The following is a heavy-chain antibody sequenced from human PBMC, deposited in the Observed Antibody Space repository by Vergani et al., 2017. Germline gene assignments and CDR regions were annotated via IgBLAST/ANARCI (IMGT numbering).Heavy chain of an antibody. Sequence: QVQLVESGGGVVQPGRSLRLSCAASGFTFSSYGMNWVRQAPGKGLEWVAVISYDGSNKYYADSVKGRFTISRDNSKNTLYLQMNSLRAEDTAVYYCAKDAIAARPDGLYYYYMDVWGKGTTVTVSS. V-gene: IGHV3-30*18. CDR3: AKDAIAARPDGLYYYYMDV. CDR2: ISYDGSNK. J-gene: IGHJ6*03. CDR1: GFTFSSYG. D-gene: IGHD6-6*01.